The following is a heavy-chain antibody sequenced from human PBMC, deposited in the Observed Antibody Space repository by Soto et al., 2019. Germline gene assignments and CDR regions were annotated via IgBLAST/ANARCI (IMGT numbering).Heavy chain of an antibody. CDR1: GFTFSDYY. CDR2: ISCSVNTI. J-gene: IGHJ4*02. D-gene: IGHD3-22*01. Sequence: QVQLVESGGGLVKTSGSLRIACASSGFTFSDYYMSWFRQAPGKGLEWVSYISCSVNTIYYADSVKCRFTLYRDNAKNSVYLKMNSLRAEDTALYFCAKMSSENYYDPVFSWGQGTLVTVSS. CDR3: AKMSSENYYDPVFS. V-gene: IGHV3-11*01.